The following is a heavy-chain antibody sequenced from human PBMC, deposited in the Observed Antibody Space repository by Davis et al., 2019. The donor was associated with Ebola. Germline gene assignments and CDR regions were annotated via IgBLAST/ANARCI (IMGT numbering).Heavy chain of an antibody. J-gene: IGHJ1*01. Sequence: AASVKVSCKASGYTFTSYYMHWVRQAPGQGLEWMGIINPSGGSTSYAQKFQGRVTMTRDTSTSTVYMELNSLRSEDTAVYYCARSAFTMIVVDTEYFQHWGQGTLVTVSS. V-gene: IGHV1-46*01. CDR1: GYTFTSYY. CDR3: ARSAFTMIVVDTEYFQH. CDR2: INPSGGST. D-gene: IGHD3-22*01.